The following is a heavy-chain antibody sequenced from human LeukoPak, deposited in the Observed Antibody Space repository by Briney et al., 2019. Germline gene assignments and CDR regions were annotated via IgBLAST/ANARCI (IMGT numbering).Heavy chain of an antibody. D-gene: IGHD3-22*01. CDR1: GFTFSSYA. CDR2: ISYDGSNK. Sequence: GGSLRLSCAASGFTFSSYAMHWVRQAPGKGLEWVAVISYDGSNKYYADSVKGRFTISRDNSKNTLYLQMNSLRAEDTAVYYCARDRPNNYYDSSGYYRDYWGQGTLVTVSS. CDR3: ARDRPNNYYDSSGYYRDY. J-gene: IGHJ4*02. V-gene: IGHV3-30-3*01.